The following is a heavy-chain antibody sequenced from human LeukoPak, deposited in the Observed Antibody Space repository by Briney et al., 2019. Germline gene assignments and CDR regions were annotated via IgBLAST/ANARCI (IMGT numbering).Heavy chain of an antibody. CDR3: ARACSDGSCYLAAFDL. CDR2: ISSHRRST. D-gene: IGHD2-15*01. CDR1: GLTSSTND. V-gene: IGHV3-23*01. Sequence: PGGSLRLSCAAAGLTSSTNDMSWVRQPPAKGLEWVSAISSHRRSTYYADSVKGRFTISRDNSKNTLFLQMNSLRVEDTAVYYCARACSDGSCYLAAFDLWGQGTMVTVSS. J-gene: IGHJ3*01.